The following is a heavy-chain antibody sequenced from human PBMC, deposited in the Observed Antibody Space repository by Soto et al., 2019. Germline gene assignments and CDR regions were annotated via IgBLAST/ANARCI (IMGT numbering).Heavy chain of an antibody. V-gene: IGHV3-23*01. CDR2: ISGSGGST. Sequence: GGSLRLTCAASGFTFSSYAISWLRQAPGKGLEWVSAISGSGGSTYYADSVKGRFTISRDNSKNTLYLQMNSLRAEDTAVYYCAKDKSGRVDYDFDYWGQGTLVTVSS. CDR3: AKDKSGRVDYDFDY. J-gene: IGHJ4*02. CDR1: GFTFSSYA. D-gene: IGHD4-17*01.